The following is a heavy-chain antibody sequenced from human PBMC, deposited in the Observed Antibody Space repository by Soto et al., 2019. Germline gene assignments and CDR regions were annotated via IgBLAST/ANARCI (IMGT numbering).Heavy chain of an antibody. V-gene: IGHV3-23*01. D-gene: IGHD3-3*01. Sequence: EVQLLESGGGLVQPGGSLRLSCAASGFTFSSFAMNWVRQAPGKWLEWVSAISGSGGSAWYAASGKGRFTISRDNSKNTLDLQMNSLRADDTAVYFCAKDRLSGRSNAYDLGDDWGQGTLVTVSS. CDR1: GFTFSSFA. CDR3: AKDRLSGRSNAYDLGDD. CDR2: ISGSGGSA. J-gene: IGHJ4*02.